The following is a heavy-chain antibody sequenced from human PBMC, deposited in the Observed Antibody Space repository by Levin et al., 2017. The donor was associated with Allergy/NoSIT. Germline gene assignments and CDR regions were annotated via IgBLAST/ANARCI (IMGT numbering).Heavy chain of an antibody. CDR1: GFTFSDYY. J-gene: IGHJ4*02. CDR2: ISSSGSTI. D-gene: IGHD3-3*01. Sequence: KAGGSLRLSCAASGFTFSDYYMSWIRQAPGKGLEWVSYISSSGSTIYNADSVKGRFTISRDNAKNSLYLQMNSLRAEDTAVYYCARWGGSNYDFWSGYSYFDYWGQGTLVTVSS. CDR3: ARWGGSNYDFWSGYSYFDY. V-gene: IGHV3-11*01.